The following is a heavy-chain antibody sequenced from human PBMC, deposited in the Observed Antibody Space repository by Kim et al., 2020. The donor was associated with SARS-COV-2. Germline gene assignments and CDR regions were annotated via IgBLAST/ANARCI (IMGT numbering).Heavy chain of an antibody. V-gene: IGHV1-2*06. CDR2: INPNGGDK. J-gene: IGHJ4*02. CDR3: ARDRGSYSHLYDY. CDR1: GYTFTGYH. D-gene: IGHD1-26*01. Sequence: ASVKVSCKTYGYTFTGYHLHWVRLAPGKGLEWMGQINPNGGDKKFAQKFQGRVTMNRDTSTRTAFMGLNRLRYDDTAVYYCARDRGSYSHLYDYWGRG.